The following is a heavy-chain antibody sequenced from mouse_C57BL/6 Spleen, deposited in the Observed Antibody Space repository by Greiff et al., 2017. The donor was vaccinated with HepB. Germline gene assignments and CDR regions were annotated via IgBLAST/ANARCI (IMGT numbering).Heavy chain of an antibody. D-gene: IGHD4-1*01. CDR1: GFSFTSYG. V-gene: IGHV2-2*01. CDR3: ARPSSWDVDAMDY. CDR2: IWSGGST. Sequence: VQLQQSGPGLVQPSQSLPITCTVSGFSFTSYGVHWVRQSPGKGLEWLGVIWSGGSTDYNAAFISRLSISKDNSKSHVFFKMNSLQADDTAIYYCARPSSWDVDAMDYWGQGTSVTVSS. J-gene: IGHJ4*01.